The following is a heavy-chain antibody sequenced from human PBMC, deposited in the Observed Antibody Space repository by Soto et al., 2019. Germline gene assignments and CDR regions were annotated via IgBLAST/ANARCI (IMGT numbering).Heavy chain of an antibody. V-gene: IGHV3-23*01. Sequence: GGSPRLSCAASGFTFCNYAMGWVRQDPGKGLEWVSLVSSNAGTTYYTDPVKGRFTISRDNSKNTLYLQMNSLRAEDTAVYYCAKDGTNVLRFLEWFYNRPIYYFDYWCQGTLLTVSS. CDR1: GFTFCNYA. J-gene: IGHJ4*02. CDR3: AKDGTNVLRFLEWFYNRPIYYFDY. D-gene: IGHD3-3*01. CDR2: VSSNAGTT.